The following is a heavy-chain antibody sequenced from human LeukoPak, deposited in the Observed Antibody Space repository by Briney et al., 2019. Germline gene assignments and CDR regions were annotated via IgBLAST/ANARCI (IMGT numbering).Heavy chain of an antibody. CDR3: ARDRYCSSTSCYRFYMDV. CDR2: ISSSSSTI. Sequence: GGSLTLSCAASGFTFSSYSMNWVRQAPGKGLEWVSYISSSSSTIYYADSVKGRFTISRDNAKNSLYLQMDSLRPEDTAVYYCARDRYCSSTSCYRFYMDVWGKGTTVTVSS. J-gene: IGHJ6*03. V-gene: IGHV3-48*04. D-gene: IGHD2-2*02. CDR1: GFTFSSYS.